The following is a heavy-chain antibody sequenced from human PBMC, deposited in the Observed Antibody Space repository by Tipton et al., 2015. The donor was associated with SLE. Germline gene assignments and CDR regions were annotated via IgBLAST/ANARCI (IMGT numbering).Heavy chain of an antibody. Sequence: TLSLTCSVSDDSIRDYYFSWIRQPPGNKLEWIGYTSHSGSTRYNPSLESRVTMSLDTSKNQLSLKLTSVTAADTAVYYCARELPGATSYYYYMDVWGKGTTVTIS. V-gene: IGHV4-59*12. J-gene: IGHJ6*03. CDR2: TSHSGST. CDR1: DDSIRDYY. D-gene: IGHD2-2*01. CDR3: ARELPGATSYYYYMDV.